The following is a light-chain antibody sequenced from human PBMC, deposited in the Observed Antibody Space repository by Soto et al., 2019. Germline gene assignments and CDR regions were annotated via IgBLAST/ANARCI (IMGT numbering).Light chain of an antibody. CDR2: SGD. CDR3: AAWDDRLNGRV. J-gene: IGLJ3*02. Sequence: QSVLTQPPSASGTPGQRVTISCSGSSSNIGSNTVSWYQQLPGTAPKLLIYSGDQRPSGVPDRFSGSKSGTSASLAISGLQSEDEADYYCAAWDDRLNGRVFGGGTKLTVL. CDR1: SSNIGSNT. V-gene: IGLV1-44*01.